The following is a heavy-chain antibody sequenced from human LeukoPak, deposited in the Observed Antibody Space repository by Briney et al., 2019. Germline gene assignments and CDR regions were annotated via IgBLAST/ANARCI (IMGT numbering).Heavy chain of an antibody. V-gene: IGHV3-74*01. CDR3: EIPMISESDY. D-gene: IGHD3-22*01. J-gene: IGHJ4*02. CDR1: GFTFRSSW. CDR2: INPDGSNT. Sequence: GGSLRLSCAASGFTFRSSWMHWVRQAPGKGLAWVSRINPDGSNTTYADSVEGRFTISRDNANSTLYLQMDSLRAEDTAVYYCEIPMISESDYWGQGTLVTVSS.